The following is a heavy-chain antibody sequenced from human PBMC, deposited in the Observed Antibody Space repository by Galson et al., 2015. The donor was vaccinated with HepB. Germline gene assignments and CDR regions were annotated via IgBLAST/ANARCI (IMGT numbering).Heavy chain of an antibody. J-gene: IGHJ4*02. CDR2: IKPDGSSA. Sequence: SLRLSCATSGFIFSNYWMHWVRQIPGKGLVWVSQIKPDGSSAYYADSVKGRLTISRDNAKNTLYLQMDSLRVEDTTLCYCARGGLPWAFDSWGQGTLVTVSS. D-gene: IGHD4-11*01. CDR1: GFIFSNYW. V-gene: IGHV3-74*01. CDR3: ARGGLPWAFDS.